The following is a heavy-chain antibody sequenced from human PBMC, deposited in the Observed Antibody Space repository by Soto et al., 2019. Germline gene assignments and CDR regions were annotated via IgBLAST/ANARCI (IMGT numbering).Heavy chain of an antibody. CDR2: IHYSGST. D-gene: IGHD4-17*01. Sequence: QVQLQESGPGLVKPSETLSLTCTVSGGSISSPYWSWIRQPPGKGLEWIGYIHYSGSTNYNPSLKSRVTISVDTSKNQFSLKLSSVTAADTAVYYCTRLGVNGDYDLFDYWGQGTLVAVSS. J-gene: IGHJ4*02. V-gene: IGHV4-59*08. CDR1: GGSISSPY. CDR3: TRLGVNGDYDLFDY.